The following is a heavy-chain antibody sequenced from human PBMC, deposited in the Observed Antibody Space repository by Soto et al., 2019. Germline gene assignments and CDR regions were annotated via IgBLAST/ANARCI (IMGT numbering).Heavy chain of an antibody. Sequence: PGGSLRLSCAASGFTFSTYWMKWVRQAPGKGLEWVANIKQDGSEKYYVDSVKGRFAISRDNAKDSLFLQMNNLRAEDTAVYYCVRDWSTFWGMDVWGQGTTVTVSS. CDR2: IKQDGSEK. J-gene: IGHJ6*02. CDR3: VRDWSTFWGMDV. V-gene: IGHV3-7*01. CDR1: GFTFSTYW.